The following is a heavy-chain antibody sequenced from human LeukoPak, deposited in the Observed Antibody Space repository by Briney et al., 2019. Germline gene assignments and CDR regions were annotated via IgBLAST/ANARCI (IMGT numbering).Heavy chain of an antibody. CDR2: ISAYNGNT. CDR3: STGGNAVAGIWDDY. Sequence: ASVKLSCKASGYTFTSYGISWGGQAPGQGREWMGWISAYNGNTNYAQKLQGRVAMTTETSTSTAYMGLRCLRSDDTAGCCCSTGGNAVAGIWDDYWGQGTLVTASS. CDR1: GYTFTSYG. D-gene: IGHD6-19*01. J-gene: IGHJ4*02. V-gene: IGHV1-18*01.